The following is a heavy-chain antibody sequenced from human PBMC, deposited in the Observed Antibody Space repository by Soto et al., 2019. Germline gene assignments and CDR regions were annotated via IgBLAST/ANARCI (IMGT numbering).Heavy chain of an antibody. CDR3: ARGLAVNIVATITD. CDR2: IYYSGST. Sequence: QVQLQESGPGLVKPSQTLSLTCTVSGGSISSGGYYWSWIRQHPGKGLEWIGNIYYSGSTYYNPSLKSRVTISVDTSKNQFSLKLSSVTAADTAVYYCARGLAVNIVATITDWGQGTLVTVSS. V-gene: IGHV4-31*03. J-gene: IGHJ4*02. D-gene: IGHD5-12*01. CDR1: GGSISSGGYY.